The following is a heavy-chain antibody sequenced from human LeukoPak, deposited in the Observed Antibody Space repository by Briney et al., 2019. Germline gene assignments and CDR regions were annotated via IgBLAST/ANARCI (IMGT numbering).Heavy chain of an antibody. CDR2: INHSGST. CDR3: ARVDIVVVVAATQNAFDI. V-gene: IGHV4-34*01. CDR1: GGSFSGYY. Sequence: SETLSLTCAAYGGSFSGYYWSWIRQPPGKGLEWIGEINHSGSTNYNPSLKSRVTISVDTSKNQFSLKLSSVTAADTAVYYCARVDIVVVVAATQNAFDIWGQGTMVTVSS. D-gene: IGHD2-15*01. J-gene: IGHJ3*02.